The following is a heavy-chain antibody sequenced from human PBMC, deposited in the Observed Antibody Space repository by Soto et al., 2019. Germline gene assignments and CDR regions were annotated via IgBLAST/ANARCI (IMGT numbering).Heavy chain of an antibody. D-gene: IGHD2-15*01. CDR2: MNPNSGNT. J-gene: IGHJ4*02. V-gene: IGHV1-8*01. Sequence: ASVQVSCKASGYTFTSYDINWVRQATGQGLEWMGWMNPNSGNTGYAQKFQGRVTMTRNTSISTAYMELSSLRSEDTAVYYCARDLRYCSGGSCQNDYWGQGTLVTVSS. CDR3: ARDLRYCSGGSCQNDY. CDR1: GYTFTSYD.